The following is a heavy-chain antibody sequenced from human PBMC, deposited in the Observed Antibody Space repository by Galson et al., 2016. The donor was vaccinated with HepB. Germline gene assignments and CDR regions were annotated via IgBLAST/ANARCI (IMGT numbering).Heavy chain of an antibody. CDR1: GYTITTFG. J-gene: IGHJ3*02. V-gene: IGHV1-3*01. CDR3: ARVNVVVPAARRDAFDI. D-gene: IGHD2-2*01. Sequence: SVKVSCKASGYTITTFGIHWVRQAPGQGLEWMGWSNADNGNTKHSQKFQGRVTITTDTSANTAYMELSSLRSEDTAVYYCARVNVVVPAARRDAFDIWGPGTLVTVSS. CDR2: SNADNGNT.